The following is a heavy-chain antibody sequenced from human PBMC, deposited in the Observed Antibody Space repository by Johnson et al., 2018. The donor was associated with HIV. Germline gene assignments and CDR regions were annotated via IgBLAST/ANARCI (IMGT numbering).Heavy chain of an antibody. Sequence: VQLVESGGGLVKPGGSLRLSCAASAFTFSDYYMTWMRQAPGNGLEWVSLIRWDGAINSYVDSVRGRFTISRDNSRNSLYLQMKSLRAEDTALYYCARAEIYEGRVGDFAFDVWGRGTMVTVSS. CDR1: AFTFSDYY. D-gene: IGHD3-10*01. CDR2: IRWDGAIN. J-gene: IGHJ3*01. V-gene: IGHV3-43D*03. CDR3: ARAEIYEGRVGDFAFDV.